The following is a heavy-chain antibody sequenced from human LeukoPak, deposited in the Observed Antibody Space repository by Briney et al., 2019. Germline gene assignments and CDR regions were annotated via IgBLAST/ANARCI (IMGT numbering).Heavy chain of an antibody. Sequence: GGSLRLSCTASGFNFSDYAMHWVRQAPGKGLEWVAIISYDGSNKEYADSVKGRFTISRDNSKKTLYLQMNSLRAEDTAIYYCARDGRWLVYFDYWGQGTLVTVSS. CDR2: ISYDGSNK. V-gene: IGHV3-30-3*01. CDR1: GFNFSDYA. CDR3: ARDGRWLVYFDY. D-gene: IGHD6-19*01. J-gene: IGHJ4*02.